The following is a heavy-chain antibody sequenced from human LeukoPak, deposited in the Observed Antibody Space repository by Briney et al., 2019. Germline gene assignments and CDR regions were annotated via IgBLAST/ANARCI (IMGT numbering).Heavy chain of an antibody. V-gene: IGHV3-23*01. CDR2: ISGSGGDT. Sequence: GGSLRLSCAASGFTFSNFLMTWVRQAPGKGPEWVSAISGSGGDTYYAGSVEGRFSISRDNSKNTLYLQMNSLRAEDTAVYYCAKKGATTGDFDYWGQGTLVTVSS. CDR3: AKKGATTGDFDY. J-gene: IGHJ4*02. CDR1: GFTFSNFL. D-gene: IGHD1-26*01.